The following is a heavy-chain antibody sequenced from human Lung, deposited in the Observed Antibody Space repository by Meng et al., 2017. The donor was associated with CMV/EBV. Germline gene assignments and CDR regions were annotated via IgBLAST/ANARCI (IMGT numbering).Heavy chain of an antibody. J-gene: IGHJ4*02. V-gene: IGHV1-2*02. CDR2: IHPHRGDT. D-gene: IGHD7-27*01. Sequence: ASVXVSCKASGYTFTAHYFHWVRQAPGQGLEWMGWIHPHRGDTNYAQQFQGRVTLTRDTSINTGYMELTRLTSGDTAVYYCARDNNWGPDYWGQGTPVTVSS. CDR1: GYTFTAHY. CDR3: ARDNNWGPDY.